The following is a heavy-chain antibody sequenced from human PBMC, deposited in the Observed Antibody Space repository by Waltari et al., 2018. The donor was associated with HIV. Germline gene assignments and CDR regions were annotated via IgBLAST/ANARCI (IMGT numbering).Heavy chain of an antibody. CDR3: GSGSRRGHSHGIDY. Sequence: QVQLHESGPGMVKPSETLSLTCAVSGYSISSDYYWGWIRQPPGKGLEWIGSASRSGSTYYSPSLMSRVTISLDTSKNQFSLKLNSVAAADTAVYYCGSGSRRGHSHGIDYWGQGTLVTVSS. V-gene: IGHV4-38-2*01. CDR1: GYSISSDYY. D-gene: IGHD5-18*01. CDR2: ASRSGST. J-gene: IGHJ4*02.